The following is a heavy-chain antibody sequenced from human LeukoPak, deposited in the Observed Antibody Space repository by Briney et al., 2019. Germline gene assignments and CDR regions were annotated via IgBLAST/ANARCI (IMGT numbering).Heavy chain of an antibody. CDR3: ARTLPAGLFDY. Sequence: SGESMRLSCAASGFTFSSYSMNWVRQAPGKWLEWVSSISSSSSYIYYADSVKGRFTISRDNAKNSLYLQMNSLRAEDTAVYYCARTLPAGLFDYWGQGTLVTVSS. CDR2: ISSSSSYI. V-gene: IGHV3-21*01. CDR1: GFTFSSYS. D-gene: IGHD6-19*01. J-gene: IGHJ4*02.